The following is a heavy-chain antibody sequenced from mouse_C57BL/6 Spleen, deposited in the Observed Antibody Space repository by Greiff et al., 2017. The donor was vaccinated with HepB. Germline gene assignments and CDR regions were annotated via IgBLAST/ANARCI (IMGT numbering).Heavy chain of an antibody. CDR3: ARRGYDGYFHFDY. D-gene: IGHD2-3*01. CDR2: INPYNGGT. J-gene: IGHJ2*01. Sequence: EVKLVESGPVLVKPGASVKMSCKASGYTFTDYYMNWVKQSHGKSLEWIGVINPYNGGTSYNQKFKGKATLTVDKSSSTAYMELNSLTSEDSAVYYCARRGYDGYFHFDYWGQGTTLTVSS. V-gene: IGHV1-19*01. CDR1: GYTFTDYY.